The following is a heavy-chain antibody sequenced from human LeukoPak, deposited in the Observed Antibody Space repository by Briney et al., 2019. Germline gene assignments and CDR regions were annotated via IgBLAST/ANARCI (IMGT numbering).Heavy chain of an antibody. J-gene: IGHJ6*02. Sequence: PSQTLSLTCAVSGGSISSGGYSWSWIRQHPGKGLEWIGYIYYSGSTYYNPSLKSRVTISVDTSKNQFSLKLSSVTAADTAVYYCARVGPYYYYGMDVWGQGTTVTVSS. CDR1: GGSISSGGYS. CDR2: IYYSGST. CDR3: ARVGPYYYYGMDV. V-gene: IGHV4-31*11.